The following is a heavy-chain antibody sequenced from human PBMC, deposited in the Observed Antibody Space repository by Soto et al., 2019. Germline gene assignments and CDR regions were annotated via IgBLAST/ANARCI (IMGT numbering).Heavy chain of an antibody. Sequence: PSETLSLTCTVSGGSIISYYCIFIRQPPWKGLEWIGYIYYSGSTNYNPSLKRRVTISVDTSKNQFSLKLSSVTAADTAVYDCASFTDYSNYFDYRGQGTLVTVSS. D-gene: IGHD4-4*01. CDR2: IYYSGST. CDR3: ASFTDYSNYFDY. CDR1: GGSIISYY. J-gene: IGHJ4*02. V-gene: IGHV4-59*01.